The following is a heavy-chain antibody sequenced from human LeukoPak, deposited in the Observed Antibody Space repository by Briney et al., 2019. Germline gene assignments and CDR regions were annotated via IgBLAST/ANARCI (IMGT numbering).Heavy chain of an antibody. CDR3: AREGATTKYLERGFDY. Sequence: PGGSLRLSCAASGFTFSTHGMHWVRQAPGKGLEWVAVILYDGSNKYYADSVKGRFTISRDNSKNTPYLQMNSLRAEDTAVYYCAREGATTKYLERGFDYWGQGTLVTVSS. J-gene: IGHJ4*02. V-gene: IGHV3-30*02. D-gene: IGHD1-26*01. CDR1: GFTFSTHG. CDR2: ILYDGSNK.